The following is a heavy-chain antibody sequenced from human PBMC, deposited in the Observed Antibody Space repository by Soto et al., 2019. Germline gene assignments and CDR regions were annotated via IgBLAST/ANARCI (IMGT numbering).Heavy chain of an antibody. V-gene: IGHV3-21*01. CDR1: GFTFSDYT. J-gene: IGHJ5*02. Sequence: GGSLRLSCAASGFTFSDYTMNWVRQAPGKGLEWVSSISRSGIYLYNVDSVKGRFTISRDNAENSLYLQLNSLRAEDTAVYYCAKPRSSLEWPPFDPWGHGTLVTVSS. D-gene: IGHD3-3*01. CDR2: ISRSGIYL. CDR3: AKPRSSLEWPPFDP.